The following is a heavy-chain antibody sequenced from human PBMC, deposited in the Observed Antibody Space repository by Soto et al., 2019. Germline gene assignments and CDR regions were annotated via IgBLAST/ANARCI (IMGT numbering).Heavy chain of an antibody. CDR1: GGSISSGGYY. D-gene: IGHD3-22*01. CDR2: IYYSGST. V-gene: IGHV4-31*03. Sequence: SETLSLTCTVSGGSISSGGYYWSWIRQHPGKGLEWIGYIYYSGSTCYNPSLKSRVTISVDASKNQFSLKLSSVTAADTAVYYCARGALTYDSSGYYSPWFDPWGQGTLVTV. J-gene: IGHJ5*02. CDR3: ARGALTYDSSGYYSPWFDP.